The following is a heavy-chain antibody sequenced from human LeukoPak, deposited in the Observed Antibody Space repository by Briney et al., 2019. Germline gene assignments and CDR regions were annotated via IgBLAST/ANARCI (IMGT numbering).Heavy chain of an antibody. D-gene: IGHD1-26*01. CDR1: GGSICNYY. CDR3: ARDEGVGAWAFDY. V-gene: IGHV4-59*12. Sequence: PSETLSLSCTVSGGSICNYYWSWIRQPPGPALEWIGYIYYSGGTNYNPSLHYNPSLKSRVTISVDTSKNQFSLKLSSVTAADTAVYYCARDEGVGAWAFDYWGQGTLVTVSS. J-gene: IGHJ4*02. CDR2: IYYSGGT.